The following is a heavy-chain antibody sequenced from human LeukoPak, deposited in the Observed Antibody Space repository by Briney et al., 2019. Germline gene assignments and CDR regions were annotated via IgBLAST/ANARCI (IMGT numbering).Heavy chain of an antibody. D-gene: IGHD4-17*01. CDR1: GFTFSSYA. J-gene: IGHJ4*02. V-gene: IGHV3-23*01. CDR2: ISGSGGIT. Sequence: PGGALRLSCAASGFTFSSYAISWVRQAPGKGLEWVSAISGSGGITYDADAVKGRVTSSIDSSNNTRYLQTNIRRPDGTSVYYCAKVRGGIDGRKKDDYGDYVPYYFDYWGQGTLVTVSS. CDR3: AKVRGGIDGRKKDDYGDYVPYYFDY.